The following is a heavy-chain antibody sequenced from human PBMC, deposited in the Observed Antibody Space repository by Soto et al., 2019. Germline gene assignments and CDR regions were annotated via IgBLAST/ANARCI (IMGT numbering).Heavy chain of an antibody. J-gene: IGHJ4*01. CDR3: ARQKGFCIGNRCHFWVVY. V-gene: IGHV4-59*01. Sequence: LSLTCNVSGGSRSNSYWTWIRQPPGKGLEWIGYTSFSGITNYNPPLKGRVTISVDTSQKQVALKLNSVTAADTAVYYCARQKGFCIGNRCHFWVVYWGRGTLVTVSS. CDR2: TSFSGIT. D-gene: IGHD2-15*01. CDR1: GGSRSNSY.